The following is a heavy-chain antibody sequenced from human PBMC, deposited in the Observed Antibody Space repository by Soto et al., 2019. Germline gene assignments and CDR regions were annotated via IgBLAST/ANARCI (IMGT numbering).Heavy chain of an antibody. Sequence: PEESLTISCQVSGYIFTSYWIVWVRHMPGKGLEWMGLIYPDDSDSRYSPSFQGRVTISADKSTSTAYLQWSSLKASDSAIYFCARQLYTTSSFPAFWGQGTLVTVSS. CDR3: ARQLYTTSSFPAF. CDR2: IYPDDSDS. V-gene: IGHV5-51*01. CDR1: GYIFTSYW. D-gene: IGHD6-6*01. J-gene: IGHJ1*01.